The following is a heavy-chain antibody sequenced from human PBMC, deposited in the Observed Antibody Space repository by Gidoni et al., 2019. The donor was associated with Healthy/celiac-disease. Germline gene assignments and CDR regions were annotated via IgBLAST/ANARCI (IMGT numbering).Heavy chain of an antibody. J-gene: IGHJ5*02. CDR1: GFTFSNAW. V-gene: IGHV3-15*07. CDR2: IKSKTDGGTT. D-gene: IGHD3-10*01. CDR3: TTRIRITMVRGVHNWFDP. Sequence: EVQLVESGGGLVTPGGSLRLSCSASGFTFSNAWMNWVRQAPGKGLEWVGRIKSKTDGGTTDYAAPVKGRFTISRDDSKNTLYLQMNSLKTEDTAVYYCTTRIRITMVRGVHNWFDPWGQGTLVTVSS.